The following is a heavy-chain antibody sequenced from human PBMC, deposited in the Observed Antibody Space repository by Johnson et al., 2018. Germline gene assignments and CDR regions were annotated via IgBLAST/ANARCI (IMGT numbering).Heavy chain of an antibody. D-gene: IGHD3-9*01. V-gene: IGHV3-30-3*01. J-gene: IGHJ6*03. CDR2: ISYDGSNK. Sequence: QVQLVESGGGVVQPGRSLRLSCAASGFTFSNYAMHWVRQAPGKGLEWVAVISYDGSNKYYADSVKGRFTISRENSKNTLYLQMNSLRTEDTALYYCARDPYFDTGYYYYYMDVWGKGTTVTVSS. CDR3: ARDPYFDTGYYYYYMDV. CDR1: GFTFSNYA.